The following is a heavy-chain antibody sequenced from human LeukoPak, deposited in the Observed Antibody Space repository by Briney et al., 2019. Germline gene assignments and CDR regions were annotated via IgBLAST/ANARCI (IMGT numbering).Heavy chain of an antibody. D-gene: IGHD4-17*01. Sequence: GGSLRLSCAASGFTFSTYAMSWVRQAPGKGLEWVSAISGSGGGTYYADSVKGRFTISRDNSKNTLYLQMNSLRAEDTAVYYCAKGLNYGDYDNWGQGTLVTVSS. CDR3: AKGLNYGDYDN. CDR2: ISGSGGGT. J-gene: IGHJ4*02. V-gene: IGHV3-23*01. CDR1: GFTFSTYA.